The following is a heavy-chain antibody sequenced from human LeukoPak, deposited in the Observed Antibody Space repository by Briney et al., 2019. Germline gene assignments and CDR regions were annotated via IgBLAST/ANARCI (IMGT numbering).Heavy chain of an antibody. J-gene: IGHJ6*03. CDR1: GYTFTSYG. CDR3: ARVRSYSGYYYYYYMDV. D-gene: IGHD1-26*01. CDR2: ISAYNGNT. Sequence: ASVKVSCKASGYTFTSYGISWVRQAPGQGLEWMGWISAYNGNTNYAQKLQGRVTMTTDTSTSTAYMELRSLRSDDTAVYYCARVRSYSGYYYYYYMDVWGKGTTVTVSS. V-gene: IGHV1-18*01.